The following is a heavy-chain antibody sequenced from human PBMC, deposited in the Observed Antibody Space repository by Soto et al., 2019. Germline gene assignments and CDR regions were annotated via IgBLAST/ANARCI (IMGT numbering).Heavy chain of an antibody. J-gene: IGHJ3*02. Sequence: GGSLRLSCAASGFTFSSYGMHWVRQAPGKGLEWVAVISYDGSNKYYADSVKGRFTISRDNSKNTLYLQMNSLRAEDTAVYYCARSTSLRRAFDIWGRGTMVTV. CDR1: GFTFSSYG. V-gene: IGHV3-30*03. CDR3: ARSTSLRRAFDI. CDR2: ISYDGSNK.